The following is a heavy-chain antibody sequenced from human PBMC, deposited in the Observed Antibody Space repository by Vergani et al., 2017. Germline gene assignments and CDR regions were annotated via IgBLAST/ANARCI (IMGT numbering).Heavy chain of an antibody. V-gene: IGHV1-69*02. D-gene: IGHD6-13*01. CDR2: IIPILGIA. CDR3: ARRSSSLIYGMDV. J-gene: IGHJ6*02. Sequence: QVQLVQSGAEVKKPGSSVKVSCKASGGTFSSYTISWVRQAPGQGLEWMGRIIPILGIANYAQKFQGRVTITADKSTSTAYMELSSLRSEDTAVYYCARRSSSLIYGMDVWGQGTTVTVS. CDR1: GGTFSSYT.